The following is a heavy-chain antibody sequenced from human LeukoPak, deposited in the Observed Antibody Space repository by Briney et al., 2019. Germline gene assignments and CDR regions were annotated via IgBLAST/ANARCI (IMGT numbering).Heavy chain of an antibody. CDR3: SRNSGTYRGYGMDV. V-gene: IGHV3-49*04. J-gene: IGHJ6*02. CDR2: IRTKGLGETA. CDR1: GFIFRDRA. Sequence: PGRSLALSCTASGFIFRDRAMSWVRQAPGKGLEWVGFIRTKGLGETAEYAASVKDRFTISRDDSNNIAYLHMNSLKTEDTAVYYCSRNSGTYRGYGMDVWGQGTPVTVSS. D-gene: IGHD1-26*01.